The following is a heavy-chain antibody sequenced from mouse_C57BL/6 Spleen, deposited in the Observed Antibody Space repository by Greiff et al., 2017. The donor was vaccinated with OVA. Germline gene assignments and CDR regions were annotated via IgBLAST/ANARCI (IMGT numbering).Heavy chain of an antibody. CDR2: IRSKSSNYAT. CDR3: VRDDYDRTSDY. D-gene: IGHD2-4*01. Sequence: EVMLVESGGGLVQPKGSLKLSCAASGFTFTTYAMHWVSQAPGKGLEWVARIRSKSSNYATYYADSVKDRFTISCDKSQSMLYLQMNNLKTEDSAMYYCVRDDYDRTSDYWGQGTTLTVSS. CDR1: GFTFTTYA. V-gene: IGHV10-3*01. J-gene: IGHJ2*01.